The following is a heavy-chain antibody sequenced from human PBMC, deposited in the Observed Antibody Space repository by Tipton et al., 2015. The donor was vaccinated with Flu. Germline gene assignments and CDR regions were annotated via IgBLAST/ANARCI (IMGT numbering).Heavy chain of an antibody. CDR1: GFAFSSYW. CDR3: ARAIAAVGSY. Sequence: GSLRLSCAASGFAFSSYWMHWVRQAPGKGLEWVANINQDGSSKYYVDSVKGRFTISRDNARNSLYLQMNSLRVEDTAVYYCARAIAAVGSYWGQGTLVTVSS. V-gene: IGHV3-7*04. J-gene: IGHJ4*02. D-gene: IGHD6-13*01. CDR2: INQDGSSK.